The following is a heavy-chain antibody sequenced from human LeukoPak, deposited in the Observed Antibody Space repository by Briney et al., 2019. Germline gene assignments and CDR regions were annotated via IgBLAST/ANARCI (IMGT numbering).Heavy chain of an antibody. J-gene: IGHJ5*02. Sequence: PSETLSLTCAVYGGSFSGYYWSWIRQPPGKGLEWIGEINHSGSTNYNPSLKSRVTMSVDTSKNQFSLKLTSVTAADTAVYYCARGDIATTAVPFDPRGQGTLVTVSS. CDR3: ARGDIATTAVPFDP. CDR1: GGSFSGYY. D-gene: IGHD4-23*01. V-gene: IGHV4-34*01. CDR2: INHSGST.